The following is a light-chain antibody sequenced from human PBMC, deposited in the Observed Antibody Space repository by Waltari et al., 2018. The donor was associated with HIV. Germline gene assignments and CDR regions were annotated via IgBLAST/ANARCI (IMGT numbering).Light chain of an antibody. CDR3: QQYNGWPQT. CDR2: AAS. V-gene: IGKV3-15*01. J-gene: IGKJ1*01. CDR1: QSVSID. Sequence: EIVMTQSPATLSLSPGERATLSCRASQSVSIDLAWYHQKPGQAPRLLIYAASTRATGIPVRFSGSGSGTEFTLTISSLQSEDFAVYYCQQYNGWPQTFGQGTKVEVK.